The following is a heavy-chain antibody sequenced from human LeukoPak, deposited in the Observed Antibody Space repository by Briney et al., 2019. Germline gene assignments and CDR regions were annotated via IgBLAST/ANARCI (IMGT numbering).Heavy chain of an antibody. J-gene: IGHJ4*02. CDR3: ARGYVRGAIRNDY. Sequence: KPGGSLRLSCAASGFTFSSYSMNWVRQAPGKGLEWVSSISSSSSYIYYADSVKGRFTISRDNAKNSLYLQMNSLRAEDTAVYYCARGYVRGAIRNDYWGQGTLVTVSS. V-gene: IGHV3-21*01. CDR2: ISSSSSYI. CDR1: GFTFSSYS. D-gene: IGHD3-10*01.